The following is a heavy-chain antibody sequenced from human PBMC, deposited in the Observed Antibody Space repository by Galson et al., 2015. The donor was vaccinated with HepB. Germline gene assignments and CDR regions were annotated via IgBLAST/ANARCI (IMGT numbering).Heavy chain of an antibody. D-gene: IGHD3-3*01. V-gene: IGHV1-18*01. CDR1: GYTFPSYG. CDR3: ARFRWSGYPDLKLERRNYYYYYGMNV. CDR2: ISAYNGNT. J-gene: IGHJ6*02. Sequence: QSGAEVKKPGASVKVSCKASGYTFPSYGISWVRQAPGQGLEWMGWISAYNGNTNYAQKLQGRVTMTTDTSTSTAYMELRSLRSDDTAVYYCARFRWSGYPDLKLERRNYYYYYGMNVWGQGTTVTVSS.